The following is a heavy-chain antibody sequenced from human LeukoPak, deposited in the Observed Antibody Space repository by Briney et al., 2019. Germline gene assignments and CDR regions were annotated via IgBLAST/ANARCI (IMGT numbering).Heavy chain of an antibody. CDR3: ARSPRIAARRVYYYYMDV. CDR1: GFIFSGYG. Sequence: GGSLRLSCAASGFIFSGYGMHWVRQAPGKGLEWVAVIWYDGSNKYYADSVKGRFTISRDNSKNTLCLQMNSLRAEDTAVYYCARSPRIAARRVYYYYMDVWGKGTTVTVSS. V-gene: IGHV3-33*01. J-gene: IGHJ6*03. CDR2: IWYDGSNK. D-gene: IGHD6-6*01.